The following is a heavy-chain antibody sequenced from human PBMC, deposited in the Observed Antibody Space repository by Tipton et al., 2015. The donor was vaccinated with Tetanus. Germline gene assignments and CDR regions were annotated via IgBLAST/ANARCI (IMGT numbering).Heavy chain of an antibody. J-gene: IGHJ4*02. V-gene: IGHV4-31*03. CDR1: GASISSGAYY. CDR3: ARGSRSGWYILDY. Sequence: TLSLTCNASGASISSGAYYWTWIRQHPGKGLEWIGNILYSGSTFYNPSLKSRVIISVDTSKNHLSLKLPSVTAADTAVYFCARGSRSGWYILDYWGQGTLVTVSS. D-gene: IGHD6-19*01. CDR2: ILYSGST.